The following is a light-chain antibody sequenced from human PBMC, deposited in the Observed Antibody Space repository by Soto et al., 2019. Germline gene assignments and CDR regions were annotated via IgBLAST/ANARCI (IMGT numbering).Light chain of an antibody. CDR3: QQRRYWPIT. J-gene: IGKJ3*01. Sequence: DTETIQSSRMLSSACKTSATLSCRASPSVSTYFASYQQRPGQPLRLLIYDASRRAPGVPARFTGSGSGTDFTLTITSLEPEDFAVYYCQQRRYWPITFGPGTKVDIK. CDR2: DAS. V-gene: IGKV3-11*01. CDR1: PSVSTY.